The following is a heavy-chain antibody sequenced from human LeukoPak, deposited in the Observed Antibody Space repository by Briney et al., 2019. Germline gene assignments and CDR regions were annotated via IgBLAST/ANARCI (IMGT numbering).Heavy chain of an antibody. CDR3: ARTSSTIFGVGYFDY. CDR1: GGSISSYY. J-gene: IGHJ4*02. D-gene: IGHD3-3*01. Sequence: SETLSVTCTVSGGSISSYYWSWIRQPPGKGLEWIGYIYDSGSTNYNPSLKSRVTISVDTSKNQFSLKLRSMSAADTAVYYCARTSSTIFGVGYFDYWGQGTLVTVSS. V-gene: IGHV4-59*08. CDR2: IYDSGST.